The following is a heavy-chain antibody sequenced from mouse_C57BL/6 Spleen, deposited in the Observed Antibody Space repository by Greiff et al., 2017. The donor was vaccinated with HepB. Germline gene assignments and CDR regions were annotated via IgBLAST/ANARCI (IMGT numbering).Heavy chain of an antibody. CDR3: ARSGVYRYAMDY. CDR2: IYPGDGDT. CDR1: GYAFSSSW. V-gene: IGHV1-82*01. D-gene: IGHD2-1*01. J-gene: IGHJ4*01. Sequence: VMLQQSGPELVKPGASVKISCKASGYAFSSSWMNWVKQRPGKGLEWIGRIYPGDGDTNYNGKFKGKATLTADKSSSTAYMQLSSLTSEDSAVYFCARSGVYRYAMDYWGQGTSVTVSS.